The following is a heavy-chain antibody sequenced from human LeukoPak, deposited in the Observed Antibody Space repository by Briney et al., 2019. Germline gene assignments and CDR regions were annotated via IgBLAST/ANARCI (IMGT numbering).Heavy chain of an antibody. CDR3: AKDIRYRSSDAFDI. CDR2: TYSGGST. J-gene: IGHJ3*02. CDR1: GFSVSDNY. D-gene: IGHD6-6*01. Sequence: GGSLRLSCAASGFSVSDNYMSWVRQAPGKGLEWVSVTYSGGSTDYADSVKGRFTISRDNSKNTLYLQMNSLRAEDTAVYYCAKDIRYRSSDAFDIWGQGTMVTVSS. V-gene: IGHV3-66*01.